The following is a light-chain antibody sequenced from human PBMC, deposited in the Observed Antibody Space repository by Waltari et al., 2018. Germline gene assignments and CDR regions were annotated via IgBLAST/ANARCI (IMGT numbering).Light chain of an antibody. CDR3: QNHERLPAT. Sequence: EIVLTQSTGTLSLSPGERATLSCRASQMIGRYLVWYQPKPGQAPRLLIYAASSRATGIPDRCVVSGSGTDFSLTISRLEPEDFAVYYCQNHERLPATFGQGTKVEI. J-gene: IGKJ1*01. CDR1: QMIGRY. V-gene: IGKV3-20*01. CDR2: AAS.